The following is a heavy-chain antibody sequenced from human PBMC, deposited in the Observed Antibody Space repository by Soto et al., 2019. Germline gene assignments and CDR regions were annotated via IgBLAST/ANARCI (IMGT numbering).Heavy chain of an antibody. CDR3: ARVRVDKAEGWFDP. Sequence: GESLKISCQGSGYSFTSYWITWVRQMSGQGLEWMVRIDPSDSYVTYNPSFQGHVTISADKSISTAYLQWSSLKTSDSAVCYCARVRVDKAEGWFDPWGRGTLVTVSS. J-gene: IGHJ5*02. D-gene: IGHD5-12*01. CDR2: IDPSDSYV. CDR1: GYSFTSYW. V-gene: IGHV5-10-1*01.